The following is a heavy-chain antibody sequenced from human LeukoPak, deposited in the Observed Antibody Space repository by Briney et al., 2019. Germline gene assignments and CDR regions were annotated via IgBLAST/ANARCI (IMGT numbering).Heavy chain of an antibody. CDR1: GYTFTSYY. CDR3: ARDKVVLKKGINYYYYGMDV. V-gene: IGHV1-46*01. J-gene: IGHJ6*02. Sequence: ASVKVSCKASGYTFTSYYMHWVRQAPGQGLEWMGIINPSGGSTSYAQKFQGRVTMTRDTSTSTVYMELSSLRSEDTAVYYCARDKVVLKKGINYYYYGMDVWGQGTTVTVSS. CDR2: INPSGGST. D-gene: IGHD2-2*01.